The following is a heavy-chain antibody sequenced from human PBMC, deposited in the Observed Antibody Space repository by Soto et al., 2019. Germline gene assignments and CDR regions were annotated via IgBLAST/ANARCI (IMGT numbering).Heavy chain of an antibody. CDR1: GGSLSSYR. D-gene: IGHD1-7*01. Sequence: XTLSRPCTVPGGSLSSYRWSWIRQPAGKGLEWIGRLNNYGNTQYNPSLKSRVTVSVDTSRNQFFLTLRSVTAAHSAVYHCGRESGETWDYEGSWGQGTPCTVSS. CDR2: LNNYGNT. CDR3: GRESGETWDYEGS. J-gene: IGHJ5*02. V-gene: IGHV4-4*07.